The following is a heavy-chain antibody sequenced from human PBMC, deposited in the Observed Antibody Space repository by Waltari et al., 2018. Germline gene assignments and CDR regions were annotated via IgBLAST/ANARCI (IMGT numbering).Heavy chain of an antibody. D-gene: IGHD2-15*01. CDR2: VQYSGRR. CDR1: GDSMSSTDW. J-gene: IGHJ5*02. Sequence: QSQLQESGPGLVKPSGTLSLRCTVSGDSMSSTDWWSWVRQSPQKGLELIGQVQYSGRRNYNPSFASRVTVSIDTSNNQFSLKLTSATAADTAMYYCARDRGRGIYLDTWGPGMQVTVSP. CDR3: ARDRGRGIYLDT. V-gene: IGHV4-4*02.